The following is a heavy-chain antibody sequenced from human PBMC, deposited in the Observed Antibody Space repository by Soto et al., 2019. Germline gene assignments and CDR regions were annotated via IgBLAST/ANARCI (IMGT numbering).Heavy chain of an antibody. Sequence: SVKVSCKASGGTFSSYTISWVRQAPGQGLEWMGRIIPILGIANYAQKFQERVTITRDMSTSTAYMELSSLRSEDTAVYYCAAVPYYYDSSAYFQIDYWGQGTLVTVSS. D-gene: IGHD3-22*01. V-gene: IGHV1-69*02. J-gene: IGHJ4*02. CDR2: IIPILGIA. CDR1: GGTFSSYT. CDR3: AAVPYYYDSSAYFQIDY.